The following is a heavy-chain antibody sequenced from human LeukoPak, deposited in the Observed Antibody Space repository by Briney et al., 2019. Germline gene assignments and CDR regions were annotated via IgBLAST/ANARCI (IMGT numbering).Heavy chain of an antibody. CDR1: GFTFDDYT. V-gene: IGHV3-43*01. J-gene: IGHJ6*04. D-gene: IGHD3-10*01. CDR3: AKDSRAGLDV. CDR2: ISWDGGST. Sequence: PGGSLRLSCAASGFTFDDYTMHWVRQAPGKGLEWVSLISWDGGSTYYADSVKGRFTISRDNSKNSLYLQMNSLRTEDTALYYCAKDSRAGLDVWGKGTTVTVSS.